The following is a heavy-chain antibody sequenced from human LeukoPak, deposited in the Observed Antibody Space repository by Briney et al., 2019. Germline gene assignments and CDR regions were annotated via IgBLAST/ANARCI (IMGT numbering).Heavy chain of an antibody. CDR2: IYYSGST. Sequence: PSETLSLTCAVSGGSISSGSYYWGWIRQPPGKGVEWIGSIYYSGSTYYNPSLKSRVTISVDMSKNQFSLNLSSVTAADMAAYYCARHGYYYYHMDVWGKGTTVTLSS. V-gene: IGHV4-39*01. CDR1: GGSISSGSYY. CDR3: ARHGYYYYHMDV. J-gene: IGHJ6*03.